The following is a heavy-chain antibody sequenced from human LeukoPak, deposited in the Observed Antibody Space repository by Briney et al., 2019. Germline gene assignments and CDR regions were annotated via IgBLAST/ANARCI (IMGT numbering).Heavy chain of an antibody. J-gene: IGHJ6*03. CDR1: GFTFSSYW. D-gene: IGHD6-19*01. CDR2: IKQDGSEK. Sequence: GGSLRLSCAASGFTFSSYWMNWVRQAPGKGLEWVANIKQDGSEKYYVDSVKGRFTISRDNAKNSVYLQMNSLRAEDTAVYYCARVRGPETQNSGWNTYYYYYYMDVWGKGTTVTVSS. V-gene: IGHV3-7*01. CDR3: ARVRGPETQNSGWNTYYYYYYMDV.